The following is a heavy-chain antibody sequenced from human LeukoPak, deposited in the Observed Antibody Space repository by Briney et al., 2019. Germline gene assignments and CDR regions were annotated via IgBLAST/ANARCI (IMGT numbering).Heavy chain of an antibody. J-gene: IGHJ3*02. CDR1: GGSISSYY. Sequence: SETLSLTCTVSGGSISSYYWSWIRQPPGKGLEWIGYIYYSGSTNYNPSLKSRVTISVDTSKNQFSLKPSSVTAADTAVYYCARDGAARPPDAFDIWGQGTMVTVSS. D-gene: IGHD6-6*01. CDR2: IYYSGST. CDR3: ARDGAARPPDAFDI. V-gene: IGHV4-59*01.